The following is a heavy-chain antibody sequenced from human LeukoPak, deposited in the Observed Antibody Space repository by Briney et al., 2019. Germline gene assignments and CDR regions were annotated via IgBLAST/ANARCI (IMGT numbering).Heavy chain of an antibody. CDR3: AKDDAWLRFGE. CDR1: GFTFSSYA. Sequence: GGSLRLSCAASGFTFSSYAMSWVRQAPEKGLEWVSVISGSGGSTYYAGAVKGRFTISRDNSKNTLYLEVISLTAEDTAVYYCAKDDAWLRFGEWSQGTLVTVSS. D-gene: IGHD3-10*01. J-gene: IGHJ4*02. CDR2: ISGSGGST. V-gene: IGHV3-23*01.